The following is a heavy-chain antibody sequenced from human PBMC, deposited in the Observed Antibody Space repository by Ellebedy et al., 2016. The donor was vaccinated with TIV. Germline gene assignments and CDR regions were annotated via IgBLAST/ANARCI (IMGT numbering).Heavy chain of an antibody. CDR3: ARNDILTGYHPFDY. CDR2: IKQDGSEK. Sequence: GGSPRLSXAASGFTFSSYWMSWVRQAPGKGLEWVANIKQDGSEKYYVDSVKGRFTISRDNAKNSLYLQMNSLRAEDTAVYYCARNDILTGYHPFDYWGQGTLVTVSS. CDR1: GFTFSSYW. D-gene: IGHD3-9*01. J-gene: IGHJ4*02. V-gene: IGHV3-7*04.